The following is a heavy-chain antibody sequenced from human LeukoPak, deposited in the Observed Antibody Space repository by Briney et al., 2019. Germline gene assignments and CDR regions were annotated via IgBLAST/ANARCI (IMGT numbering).Heavy chain of an antibody. CDR2: RSYDGSNK. Sequence: GGSLRLSCAASGFTFSSYGMHWVRQAPGKGLEWVAVRSYDGSNKYYADSVKGRFTISRDNSKNTLYLQMNSLRAEDTAVYYCAKDYEKGAFDIWGQGTMVTVSS. CDR1: GFTFSSYG. V-gene: IGHV3-30*18. J-gene: IGHJ3*02. D-gene: IGHD3-16*01. CDR3: AKDYEKGAFDI.